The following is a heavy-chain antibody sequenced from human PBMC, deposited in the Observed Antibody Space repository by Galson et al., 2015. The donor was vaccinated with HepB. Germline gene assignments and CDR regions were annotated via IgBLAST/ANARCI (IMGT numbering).Heavy chain of an antibody. CDR2: IYYSGTT. J-gene: IGHJ4*02. D-gene: IGHD3-10*01. V-gene: IGHV4-59*11. CDR3: ARGLPGTLPADY. Sequence: ETLSLTCTVSGGSIRSHFWSWIRQPPGKGLEWIGYIYYSGTTNYNPSLKSRVTISLDTSKNQLSLKLSSVTAADTAVYYCARGLPGTLPADYWGQGTLVTVSS. CDR1: GGSIRSHF.